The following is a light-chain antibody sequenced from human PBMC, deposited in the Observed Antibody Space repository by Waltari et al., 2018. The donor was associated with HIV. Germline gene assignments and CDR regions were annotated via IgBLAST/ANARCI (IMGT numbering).Light chain of an antibody. V-gene: IGLV2-14*03. CDR2: DVS. J-gene: IGLJ3*02. CDR3: SSYTSSSTWV. CDR1: SSDVGAYNY. Sequence: QSALTQPASVSGSPGQSITISCTGTSSDVGAYNYVSWYQQHPGIAPKLMIYDVSKRPSGVSNRFSGSKSGNTASLTISGLQAEDEADYYCSSYTSSSTWVFGGGTKLTVL.